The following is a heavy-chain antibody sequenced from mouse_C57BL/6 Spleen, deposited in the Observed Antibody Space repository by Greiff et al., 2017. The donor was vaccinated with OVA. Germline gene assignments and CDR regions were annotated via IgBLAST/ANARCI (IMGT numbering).Heavy chain of an antibody. CDR3: ARGDPYYNNYEEGSDY. Sequence: VQLQQSGPELVKPGASVKISCKASGYSFTGYYMNWVKQSPEKSLEWIGEINPSTGGTTYNQKFKAKATLTVDKSSSTAYMQLKSLTSEDSAVYYCARGDPYYNNYEEGSDYWGQGTTLTVSS. CDR1: GYSFTGYY. V-gene: IGHV1-42*01. D-gene: IGHD2-5*01. CDR2: INPSTGGT. J-gene: IGHJ2*01.